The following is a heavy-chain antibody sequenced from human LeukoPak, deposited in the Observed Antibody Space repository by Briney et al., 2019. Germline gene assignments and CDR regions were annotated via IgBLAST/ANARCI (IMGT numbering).Heavy chain of an antibody. J-gene: IGHJ4*02. V-gene: IGHV3-11*03. Sequence: KSGGSLRLSCAASGFTFSDYYMSWVRQAPGKGLEWISYISGGRTYTNYADSVRGRFTISRDNTNNSLSLQLNSLRAEDTAVYFCARSPHDSGHSYLPVADYWGQGALVTVSS. D-gene: IGHD4-17*01. CDR3: ARSPHDSGHSYLPVADY. CDR1: GFTFSDYY. CDR2: ISGGRTYT.